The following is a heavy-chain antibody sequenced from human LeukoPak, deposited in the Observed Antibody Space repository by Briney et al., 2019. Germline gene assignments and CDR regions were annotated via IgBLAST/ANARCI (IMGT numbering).Heavy chain of an antibody. CDR2: IYYSGST. J-gene: IGHJ4*02. CDR1: GGSRSSGGYY. D-gene: IGHD2-2*02. V-gene: IGHV4-31*03. Sequence: SETLTLTCTVSGGSRSSGGYYWSWIRQHPGKGLEWIEYIYYSGSTYYNPSLKSRVTISVDTSKNQFSLKLSSVTSADTAVYYWARGPHIPPAMDYWGQGTLVTVSS. CDR3: ARGPHIPPAMDY.